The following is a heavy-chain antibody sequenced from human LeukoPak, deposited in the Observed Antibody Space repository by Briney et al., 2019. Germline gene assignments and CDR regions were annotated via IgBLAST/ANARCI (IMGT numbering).Heavy chain of an antibody. CDR1: GFPFNRYA. J-gene: IGHJ3*02. D-gene: IGHD4-17*01. V-gene: IGHV3-23*01. CDR2: ISGSGGST. CDR3: AKKRGTPVTTIDI. Sequence: GGSLSLSFAASGFPFNRYALSWVRQAPGKGLEWVSAISGSGGSTYYADSVKGRFTLSRDNSKNTLYLQMNSLRAEDTAVYYCAKKRGTPVTTIDIWGQGTMVTVSS.